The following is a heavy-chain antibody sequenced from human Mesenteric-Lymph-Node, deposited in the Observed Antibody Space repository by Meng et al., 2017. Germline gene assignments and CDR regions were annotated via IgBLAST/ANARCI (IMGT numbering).Heavy chain of an antibody. CDR2: ISSSGSTI. CDR1: GFTFSSYE. Sequence: GESLKISCAASGFTFSSYEMNWVRQAPGKGLEWVSYISSSGSTIYYADSVKGRFTISRDNAKNSLYLQMNSLRAEDTAVYYCARDQEGRTYSGYGDDAFDIWGQGTMVTVSS. J-gene: IGHJ3*02. D-gene: IGHD5-12*01. V-gene: IGHV3-48*03. CDR3: ARDQEGRTYSGYGDDAFDI.